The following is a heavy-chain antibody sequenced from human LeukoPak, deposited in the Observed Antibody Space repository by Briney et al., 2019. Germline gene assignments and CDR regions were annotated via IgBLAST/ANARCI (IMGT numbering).Heavy chain of an antibody. CDR1: GFTFDDYG. CDR2: INWNGGST. CDR3: ARVFSSSSWYGRYFDL. J-gene: IGHJ2*01. Sequence: GGSLRLSCAASGFTFDDYGMSWVRQAPGKGLEWVSGINWNGGSTGYADSVKGRFTISRDNARNSLYLQMNSLRAEDTALYYCARVFSSSSWYGRYFDLWGRGTLVTVSS. D-gene: IGHD6-13*01. V-gene: IGHV3-20*04.